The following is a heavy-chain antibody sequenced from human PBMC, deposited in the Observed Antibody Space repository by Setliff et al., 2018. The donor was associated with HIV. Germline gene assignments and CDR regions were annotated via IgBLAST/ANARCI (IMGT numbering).Heavy chain of an antibody. V-gene: IGHV4-39*01. Sequence: SETLSLTCTVSGGSIVSSSYYWGWIRQPPGKGLEWIGTMYYRGTTYNNPSLKSRVTFSADTSKNQFSPNLNSVTATDTAVYYCARQGLTMNRGVPAPILYYFDYWGPGILVTVSS. CDR2: MYYRGTT. CDR1: GGSIVSSSYY. D-gene: IGHD3-10*01. J-gene: IGHJ4*02. CDR3: ARQGLTMNRGVPAPILYYFDY.